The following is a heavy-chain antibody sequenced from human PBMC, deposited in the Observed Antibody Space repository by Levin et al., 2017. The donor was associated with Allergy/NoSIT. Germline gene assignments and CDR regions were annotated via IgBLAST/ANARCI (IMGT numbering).Heavy chain of an antibody. CDR2: INPNSGGT. V-gene: IGHV1-2*04. CDR1: GYTFTGYY. J-gene: IGHJ6*02. CDR3: ASGIAAAGTDYYYGMDV. D-gene: IGHD6-13*01. Sequence: ASVKVSCKASGYTFTGYYMHWVRQAPGQGLEWMGWINPNSGGTNYAQKFQGWVTMTRDTSISTAYMELSRLRSDDTAVYYCASGIAAAGTDYYYGMDVWGQGTTVTVSS.